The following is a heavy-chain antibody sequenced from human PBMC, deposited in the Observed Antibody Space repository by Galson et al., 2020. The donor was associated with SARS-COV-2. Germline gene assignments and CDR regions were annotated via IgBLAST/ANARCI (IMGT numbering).Heavy chain of an antibody. D-gene: IGHD3-9*01. V-gene: IGHV1-8*01. Sequence: ASVKVSCKASGYTFTSYDINWVRQATGQGLEWMGWMNPNSGNTGYAQKFQGRVTMTRNTSISTAYMELSSLRSEDTAVYYCARVLRYFDWLFRTYYYYYGMDVWGQGTTVTVSS. J-gene: IGHJ6*02. CDR2: MNPNSGNT. CDR3: ARVLRYFDWLFRTYYYYYGMDV. CDR1: GYTFTSYD.